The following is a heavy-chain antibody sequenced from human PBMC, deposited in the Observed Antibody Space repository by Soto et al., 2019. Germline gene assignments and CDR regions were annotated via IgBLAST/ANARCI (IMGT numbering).Heavy chain of an antibody. CDR1: GFTFSSYS. J-gene: IGHJ4*02. D-gene: IGHD6-19*01. CDR2: ISSSSSYI. CDR3: ARVEPGIAVAGIPAGHYYFDY. Sequence: EVQLVESGGGLVKPGGSLRLSCAASGFTFSSYSMNWVRQAPGKGLEWVSSISSSSSYIYYADSVKGRFTISRDNAKNSLYLQMNSLRAEDTAVYYCARVEPGIAVAGIPAGHYYFDYWGQGTLVTVSS. V-gene: IGHV3-21*01.